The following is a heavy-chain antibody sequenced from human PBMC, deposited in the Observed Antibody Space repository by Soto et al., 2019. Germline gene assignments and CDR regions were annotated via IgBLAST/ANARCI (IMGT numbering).Heavy chain of an antibody. Sequence: ASVKVSCKASGYNFTSYYMHWVRQAPGQGLEWMGIINPSGGSTSYAQKFQGRVTMTRDTSTSTVYMELSSLRSEDTAVYYCASGSVAGKGYYYYGMDAWGQGTTVTVSS. CDR2: INPSGGST. CDR3: ASGSVAGKGYYYYGMDA. V-gene: IGHV1-46*01. CDR1: GYNFTSYY. J-gene: IGHJ6*02. D-gene: IGHD6-19*01.